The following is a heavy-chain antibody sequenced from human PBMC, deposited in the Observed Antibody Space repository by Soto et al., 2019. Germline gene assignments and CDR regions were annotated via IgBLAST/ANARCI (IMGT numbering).Heavy chain of an antibody. Sequence: QVQLQQSGPGLVKPSQTLSLTCAISGDSVSSNSAAWNRIRQSPSGGLEWLGRTYYRSRWYNDYAVSVRSRIAIYPDTTKNPVSLHLNSVTPDDTTVYYCAGTTSLQWYYIDVRVKGTTVTVSS. CDR1: GDSVSSNSAA. CDR3: AGTTSLQWYYIDV. CDR2: TYYRSRWYN. J-gene: IGHJ6*03. V-gene: IGHV6-1*01. D-gene: IGHD1-7*01.